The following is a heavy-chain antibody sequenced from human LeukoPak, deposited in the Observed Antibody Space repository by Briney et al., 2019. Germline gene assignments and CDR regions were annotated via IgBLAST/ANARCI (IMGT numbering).Heavy chain of an antibody. CDR1: GFTFSSYS. CDR2: ISSSSSTI. CDR3: ARDAPPYSSHEYYYYMDV. D-gene: IGHD6-13*01. V-gene: IGHV3-48*01. Sequence: GGSLRLSCAASGFTFSSYSMNWVRQAPGKGLEWVSYISSSSSTIYYADSVKGRFTISRDNAKNSLYLQMNSLRAEDTAVYYCARDAPPYSSHEYYYYMDVWGKGTTVTVSS. J-gene: IGHJ6*03.